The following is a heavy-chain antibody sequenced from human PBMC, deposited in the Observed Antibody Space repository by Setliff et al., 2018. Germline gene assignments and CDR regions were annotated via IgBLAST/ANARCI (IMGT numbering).Heavy chain of an antibody. V-gene: IGHV3-7*01. CDR2: INQGGGAQ. CDR3: ARDVFDFRTGQADP. Sequence: GESLKISCAASGFTFSSLWMSWVRQAPGKGLEWVANINQGGGAQFYVDSVKGRFTISRDNAKNSLYLQMSSLRAEDTAVCYCARDVFDFRTGQADPWGQGTLVTVSS. J-gene: IGHJ5*02. CDR1: GFTFSSLW. D-gene: IGHD3-3*01.